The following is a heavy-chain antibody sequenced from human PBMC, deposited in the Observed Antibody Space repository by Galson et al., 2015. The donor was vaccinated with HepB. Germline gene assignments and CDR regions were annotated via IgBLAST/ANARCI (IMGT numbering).Heavy chain of an antibody. CDR3: AAQGAAAYSSSSGYPFDS. CDR2: IFHSGST. Sequence: TLSLTCSVFDNSIKSDDYFWNWIRQRPGKGLEWIGYIFHSGSTFYNPSLKSRVSLSVDTSQNQFSLKLTSVTAADTAVYYCAAQGAAAYSSSSGYPFDSWGQGTLVTVSS. CDR1: DNSIKSDDYF. V-gene: IGHV4-31*03. J-gene: IGHJ4*02. D-gene: IGHD3-22*01.